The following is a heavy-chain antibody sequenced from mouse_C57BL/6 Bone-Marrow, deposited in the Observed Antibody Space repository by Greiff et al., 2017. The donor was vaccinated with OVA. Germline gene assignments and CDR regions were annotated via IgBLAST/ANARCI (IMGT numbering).Heavy chain of an antibody. V-gene: IGHV1-5*01. D-gene: IGHD1-1*01. J-gene: IGHJ3*01. Sequence: VHVKQSGTVLARPGASVKMSCKTSGYTFTSYWMHWVKQRPGQGLEWIGAIYPGNSDTSYNQKFKGKAKLTAVTSASTAYMELSSLTNEDSAVYYCTRERAYYYGSTSFAYWGQGTLVTVSA. CDR3: TRERAYYYGSTSFAY. CDR1: GYTFTSYW. CDR2: IYPGNSDT.